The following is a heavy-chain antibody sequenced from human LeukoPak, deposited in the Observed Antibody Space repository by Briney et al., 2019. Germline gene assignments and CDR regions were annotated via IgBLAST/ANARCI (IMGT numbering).Heavy chain of an antibody. D-gene: IGHD1-26*01. Sequence: GGSLRLSCAASGFTFSNYAMSWVRQAPGMGLEWVSAISGSGATTYYADSVKGRFTTSRDTSKNTLYLQMNSLRAEDTAVYYCAKDLTVSPTTPDFWGQGTLVTVSS. V-gene: IGHV3-23*01. J-gene: IGHJ4*02. CDR1: GFTFSNYA. CDR3: AKDLTVSPTTPDF. CDR2: ISGSGATT.